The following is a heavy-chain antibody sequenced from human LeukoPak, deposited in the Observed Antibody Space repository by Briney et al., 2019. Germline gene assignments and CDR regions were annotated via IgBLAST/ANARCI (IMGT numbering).Heavy chain of an antibody. CDR1: GFTFSSFA. Sequence: GGSLRLSCAASGFTFSSFAMSWVRQTPGKGLEWFSTISHDGGSTYFADPVKGRFTISRDNSKSTLYLQMNSLRAEDTALYFCAKDFSSGLFDYWGQGTLVAVSS. CDR2: ISHDGGST. CDR3: AKDFSSGLFDY. J-gene: IGHJ4*02. D-gene: IGHD6-19*01. V-gene: IGHV3-23*01.